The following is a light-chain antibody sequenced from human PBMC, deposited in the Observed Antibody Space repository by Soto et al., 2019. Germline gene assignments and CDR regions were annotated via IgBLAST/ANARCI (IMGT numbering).Light chain of an antibody. CDR1: QTVRSNQ. CDR2: PAS. Sequence: EIVLTQSPGTLSMSPGETDTLSCRASQTVRSNQLAWYQQKPGQAPRLLISPASSRATGVPDRFSGSGSGTDFTLTISRLEPEDFAVYYCQQYGTSPRTFGQGTKVEMK. CDR3: QQYGTSPRT. V-gene: IGKV3-20*01. J-gene: IGKJ1*01.